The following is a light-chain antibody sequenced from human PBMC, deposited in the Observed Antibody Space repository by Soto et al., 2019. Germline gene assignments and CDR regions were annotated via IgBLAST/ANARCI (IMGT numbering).Light chain of an antibody. CDR1: QSISSY. CDR2: AAS. Sequence: DIQMTQSPSSLSASVGDRVTITCRASQSISSYLNWYQQKPGKAPKLLIYAASSLQSGVPSRFSGSVSGTDFTLTISSLQPDDFATYYCQQYNSHSTFGQGTKVDIK. V-gene: IGKV1-39*01. J-gene: IGKJ1*01. CDR3: QQYNSHST.